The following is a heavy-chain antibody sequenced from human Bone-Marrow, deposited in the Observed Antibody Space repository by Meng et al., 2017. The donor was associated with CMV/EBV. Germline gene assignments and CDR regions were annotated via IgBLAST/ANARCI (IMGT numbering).Heavy chain of an antibody. CDR2: IRSKAYGGTT. V-gene: IGHV3-49*04. J-gene: IGHJ4*02. CDR1: GFTFGDYP. D-gene: IGHD2-15*01. CDR3: ASCRSDLSADY. Sequence: GGSLRLSCTAFGFTFGDYPMSWVRQAPGKGLEWVGFIRSKAYGGTTEYAASVKGRFTISRDDSKSIAYLQMNSLKTEDTAVYYCASCRSDLSADYWGQGTLVTFYS.